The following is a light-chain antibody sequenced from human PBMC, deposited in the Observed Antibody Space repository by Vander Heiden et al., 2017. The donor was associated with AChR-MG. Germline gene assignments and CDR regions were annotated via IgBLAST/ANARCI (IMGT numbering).Light chain of an antibody. Sequence: ELVLTQSPGTLSLSPGERATLSCRASQSVSGSYLAWYQQKPGQAPRLLIYGASSRATGIPDRFSGSGSGTDFTLTISRLEPEDFAVYYCQQYGSSPRLTFGGGTKVKIK. J-gene: IGKJ4*01. CDR3: QQYGSSPRLT. CDR2: GAS. CDR1: QSVSGSY. V-gene: IGKV3-20*01.